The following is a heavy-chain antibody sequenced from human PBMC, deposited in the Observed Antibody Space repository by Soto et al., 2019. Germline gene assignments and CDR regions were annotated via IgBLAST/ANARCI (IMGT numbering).Heavy chain of an antibody. Sequence: QVQLQESGPGLAKPSQTLSLICTVSGGSLTTGDYYWSWIRQSPGEGLEWIGYISRSGNIFYNPTLKSRITISLDTSKTQFSLTLNSVTAADTAVYYCARCNDYVYFYDCWGQGTLVTVSS. V-gene: IGHV4-30-4*01. J-gene: IGHJ4*02. D-gene: IGHD4-17*01. CDR1: GGSLTTGDYY. CDR3: ARCNDYVYFYDC. CDR2: ISRSGNI.